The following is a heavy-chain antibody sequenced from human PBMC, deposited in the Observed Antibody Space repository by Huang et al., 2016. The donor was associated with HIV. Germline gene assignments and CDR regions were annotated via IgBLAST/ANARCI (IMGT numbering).Heavy chain of an antibody. CDR3: ARHREGPVAYYSGWGSHLNYMDV. Sequence: QLLLQESGPGLVKPSEALALTCAVSGGSIRSSDYHWGWIRQPPGKGLEGIGSIYYKGSTNHSPSLKSRVTIAVDTSKNLFFLNLTSMTAADTAVYYCARHREGPVAYYSGWGSHLNYMDVWGRGRTVVVSS. CDR2: IYYKGST. J-gene: IGHJ6*03. CDR1: GGSIRSSDYH. D-gene: IGHD3-10*01. V-gene: IGHV4-39*01.